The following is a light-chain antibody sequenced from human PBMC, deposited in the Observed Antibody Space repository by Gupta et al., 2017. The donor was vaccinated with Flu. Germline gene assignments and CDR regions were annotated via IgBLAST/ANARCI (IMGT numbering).Light chain of an antibody. CDR1: HSVASNY. CDR3: QQCGSSPWT. CDR2: GAS. V-gene: IGKV3-20*01. Sequence: IVLTQSPGSLSLSPGERATLSCRASHSVASNYLAWYQQKPGQAPRLLIYGASSRPTGIPDRFSGSGSGTDFTLTISRLEAEDVAVYYCQQCGSSPWTFGQGTKVEI. J-gene: IGKJ1*01.